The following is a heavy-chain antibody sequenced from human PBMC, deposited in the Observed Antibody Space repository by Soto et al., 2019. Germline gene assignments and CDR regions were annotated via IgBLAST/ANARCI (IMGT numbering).Heavy chain of an antibody. V-gene: IGHV1-58*01. D-gene: IGHD3-22*01. CDR2: IVVGSGNT. Sequence: ASVKVSCKASGFTFTSSAVQWVRQARGQRLEWIGWIVVGSGNTNYAQKFQERVTITRDMSTSTAYMELSSLRSEDTAVYYCAAHPTYYYDSSGYYPKYYFDYWGQGTLVTVSS. CDR3: AAHPTYYYDSSGYYPKYYFDY. J-gene: IGHJ4*02. CDR1: GFTFTSSA.